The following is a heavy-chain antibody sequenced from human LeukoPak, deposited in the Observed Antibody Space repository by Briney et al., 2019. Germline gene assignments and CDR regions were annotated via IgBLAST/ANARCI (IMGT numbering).Heavy chain of an antibody. CDR1: GGSISSYY. CDR3: ARDIGYCSSTSCYGDYYYYYMDV. V-gene: IGHV4-59*01. CDR2: IYYSGST. Sequence: SETLSLTCTVSGGSISSYYWSWIRQPPGKGLGWIGYIYYSGSTNYNPSLKSRVTISVDTSKNQFSLKLSSVTAADTAVYYCARDIGYCSSTSCYGDYYYYYMDVWGKGTTVTVSS. J-gene: IGHJ6*03. D-gene: IGHD2-2*01.